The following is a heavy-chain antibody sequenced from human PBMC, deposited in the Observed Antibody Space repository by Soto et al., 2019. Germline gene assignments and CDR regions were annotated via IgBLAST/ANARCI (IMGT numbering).Heavy chain of an antibody. J-gene: IGHJ4*02. V-gene: IGHV3-7*05. Sequence: EVQLVESGGGLVQPGGSLRLSCAASGFTFSNCWVSWVRRAPGKGLEWVANIRQDGSAKCYVEALKGRFTISRDNARDSVFLQMNSLRVEDTAMYYCAREVLLASCGCGRCPPGDYWGQGTPVTVSS. D-gene: IGHD1-26*01. CDR1: GFTFSNCW. CDR3: AREVLLASCGCGRCPPGDY. CDR2: IRQDGSAK.